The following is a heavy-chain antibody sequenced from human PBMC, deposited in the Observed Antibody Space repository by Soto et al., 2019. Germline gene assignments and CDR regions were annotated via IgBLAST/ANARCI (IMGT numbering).Heavy chain of an antibody. D-gene: IGHD4-17*01. Sequence: QVQLVQSGVEVKKVGASVKVSCEASSYTFIGYGISWVRQAPGQGLEWMGWISTFKGDTNYAQSLQGRLSLTADRSTNTAYMELRSLKSDDTAVYYCARDYGDYPTYYAMDIWGQGTTVAVSS. CDR3: ARDYGDYPTYYAMDI. V-gene: IGHV1-18*01. CDR1: SYTFIGYG. CDR2: ISTFKGDT. J-gene: IGHJ6*02.